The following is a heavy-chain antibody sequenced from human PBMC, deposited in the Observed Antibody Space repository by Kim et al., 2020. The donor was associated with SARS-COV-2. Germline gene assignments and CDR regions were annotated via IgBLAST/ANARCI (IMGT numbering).Heavy chain of an antibody. CDR2: IYSGGST. CDR3: ASEVLGGRGLSDY. J-gene: IGHJ4*02. V-gene: IGHV3-66*01. Sequence: GGSLRLSCAASGFTVSSNYMSWVRQAPGKGLEWVSVIYSGGSTYYADSVKGRFTISRDNSKNTLYLQMNSLRAEDTAVYYCASEVLGGRGLSDYWGQGTLVTVSS. D-gene: IGHD1-26*01. CDR1: GFTVSSNY.